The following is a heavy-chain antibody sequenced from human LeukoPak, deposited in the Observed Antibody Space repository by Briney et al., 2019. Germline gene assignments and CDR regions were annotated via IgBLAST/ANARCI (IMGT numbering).Heavy chain of an antibody. CDR2: AYYSGST. D-gene: IGHD6-19*01. CDR1: GGSISSSY. V-gene: IGHV4-59*08. Sequence: PSETLSLTCNVSGGSISSSYWSWIRQPPGKGLEWIGYAYYSGSTNYNPSLESRVTMSVDTSKNKFTLKLSSVTAADTAVYYCARNAAVATSRSWFDPWGQGSLVTVSS. CDR3: ARNAAVATSRSWFDP. J-gene: IGHJ5*02.